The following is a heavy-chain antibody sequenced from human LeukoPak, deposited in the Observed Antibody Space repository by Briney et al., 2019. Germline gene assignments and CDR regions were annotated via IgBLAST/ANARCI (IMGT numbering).Heavy chain of an antibody. V-gene: IGHV3-9*03. CDR2: ISWNSGSI. CDR3: AKGYYYDSSGYFDAFDI. J-gene: IGHJ3*02. D-gene: IGHD3-22*01. CDR1: GFTLDDYA. Sequence: GRSLRLSCAASGFTLDDYAMHWVRQAPGKGLEWVSGISWNSGSIGYADSVKGRFTISRDNAKNSLYLQMNSLRAEDMALYYCAKGYYYDSSGYFDAFDIWGQGTMVTVSS.